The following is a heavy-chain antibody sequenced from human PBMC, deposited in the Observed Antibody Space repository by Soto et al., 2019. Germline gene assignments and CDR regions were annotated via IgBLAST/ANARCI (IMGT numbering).Heavy chain of an antibody. CDR1: GFTFNNYA. D-gene: IGHD3-22*01. Sequence: VGSLRLSCAASGFTFNNYAMHWVRQAPGKGLEWVAVISYDGSNKYYADSVKGRFTISRDNSKNTLYLQMDSLRAEDTAVYYCARVSRAMIVVVITVSFDYWGQGTLVTVSS. J-gene: IGHJ4*02. CDR2: ISYDGSNK. V-gene: IGHV3-30-3*01. CDR3: ARVSRAMIVVVITVSFDY.